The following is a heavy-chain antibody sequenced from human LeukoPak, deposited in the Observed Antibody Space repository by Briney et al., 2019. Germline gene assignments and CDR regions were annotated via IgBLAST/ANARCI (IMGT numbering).Heavy chain of an antibody. CDR3: ARLRYFDWSEGGAFDI. D-gene: IGHD3-9*01. V-gene: IGHV1-2*02. CDR2: INPNSGGT. J-gene: IGHJ3*02. Sequence: ASVKVSCKASGYTFTGYYMHWVRQAPGQGLEWMGWINPNSGGTNYAQKFQGRVTMTRDTSISTAYMELSRLRSDDTAVYYCARLRYFDWSEGGAFDIWGQGTMVTVSS. CDR1: GYTFTGYY.